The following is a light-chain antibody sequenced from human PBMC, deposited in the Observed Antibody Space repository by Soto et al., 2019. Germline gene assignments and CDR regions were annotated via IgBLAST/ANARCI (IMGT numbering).Light chain of an antibody. CDR1: ENVYNY. Sequence: EIAWTQSPATLSLSPGERATLSCRASENVYNYLAWYQQIPGQPPRLLIYDASNRAAGVPGRFSGTGSGTDFTLTISSLEPEDVAVYYCLQRSDWPRTFGQGTKVDIK. CDR2: DAS. V-gene: IGKV3-11*01. CDR3: LQRSDWPRT. J-gene: IGKJ1*01.